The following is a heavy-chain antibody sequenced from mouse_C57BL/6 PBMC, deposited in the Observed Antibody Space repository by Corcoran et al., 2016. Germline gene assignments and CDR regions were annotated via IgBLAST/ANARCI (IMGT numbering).Heavy chain of an antibody. Sequence: EVQLQQSGPELVKPGASLKISCKASGYTFTDYYMNWVKQSHGKSLEWIGDINPNNGGTSYNQKFKGKATLTVDKSSSTAYMELRSLTSEDSAVYYCERLGDGYDPWFAYWGQGTLVTVSA. D-gene: IGHD2-2*01. CDR2: INPNNGGT. J-gene: IGHJ3*01. CDR1: GYTFTDYY. V-gene: IGHV1-26*01. CDR3: ERLGDGYDPWFAY.